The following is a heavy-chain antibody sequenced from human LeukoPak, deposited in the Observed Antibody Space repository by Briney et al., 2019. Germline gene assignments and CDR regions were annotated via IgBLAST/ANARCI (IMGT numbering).Heavy chain of an antibody. Sequence: GESLKISCKGSGYSFTSYWIGWVRQMPGKGLEWMGIIYPGDSDTRYSPSFQGQVTISADKSISTAYLQWSSLKASDTAMYYCARRHRDGYNEDYFDSWGQGTLVTVSS. D-gene: IGHD5-12*01. J-gene: IGHJ4*02. CDR2: IYPGDSDT. V-gene: IGHV5-51*01. CDR3: ARRHRDGYNEDYFDS. CDR1: GYSFTSYW.